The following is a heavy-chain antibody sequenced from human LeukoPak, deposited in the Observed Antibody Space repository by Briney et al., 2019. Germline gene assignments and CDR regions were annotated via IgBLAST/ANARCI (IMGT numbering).Heavy chain of an antibody. CDR3: AKVRTDYYDSSGYFRAEYFQH. D-gene: IGHD3-22*01. J-gene: IGHJ1*01. Sequence: PGGSLRLPCAASGFTFSSYAMNWVRQAPGEGLEWVSAISGSSGSTYYADSVKGRFTISRDNSKNTLYLEMNSLRAEDTAVYYCAKVRTDYYDSSGYFRAEYFQHWGQGTLVTVSS. CDR1: GFTFSSYA. CDR2: ISGSSGST. V-gene: IGHV3-23*01.